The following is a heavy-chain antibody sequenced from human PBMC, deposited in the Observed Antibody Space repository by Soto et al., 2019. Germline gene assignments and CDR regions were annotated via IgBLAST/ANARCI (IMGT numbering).Heavy chain of an antibody. CDR1: GVTGSSDY. J-gene: IGHJ4*02. CDR2: ISSSSSYI. D-gene: IGHD5-18*01. CDR3: ARDQPGYSYGYGLGY. V-gene: IGHV3-21*01. Sequence: GSLSLSCAASGVTGSSDYMSWVRQATGKGLEWVSSISSSSSYIYYADSVKGRFTISRDNAKNSLYLQMNSLRAEDTAVYYCARDQPGYSYGYGLGYWGQGTLVTVSS.